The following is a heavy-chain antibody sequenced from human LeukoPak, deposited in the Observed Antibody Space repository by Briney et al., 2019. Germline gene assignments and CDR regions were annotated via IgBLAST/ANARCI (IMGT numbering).Heavy chain of an antibody. CDR1: GGTFSSYA. D-gene: IGHD5-12*01. V-gene: IGHV1-69*04. CDR2: IIPILGIA. CDR3: ARRRYSGYDWDAFDI. Sequence: SVKVSCKASGGTFSSYAISWVRQAPGQGLEWMGRIIPILGIANYAQKFQGRVTITADESTSTAYMELSSLRSEDTAVYYCARRRYSGYDWDAFDIWGQGTMVTVSS. J-gene: IGHJ3*02.